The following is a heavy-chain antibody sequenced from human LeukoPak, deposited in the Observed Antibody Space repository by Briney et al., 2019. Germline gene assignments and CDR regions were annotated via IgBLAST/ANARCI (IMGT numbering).Heavy chain of an antibody. CDR1: GFTFSDYY. CDR3: ARVVEGIAVAGTFDY. J-gene: IGHJ4*02. CDR2: ISSSGSTI. V-gene: IGHV3-11*01. D-gene: IGHD6-19*01. Sequence: GGSLRLSCAASGFTFSDYYMSWIRQAPGKGLEWVSYISSSGSTIYYADSVKGRFTISRDNAKDSLYLQMNSLRAEDTAVYYCARVVEGIAVAGTFDYWGQGTLVTVSS.